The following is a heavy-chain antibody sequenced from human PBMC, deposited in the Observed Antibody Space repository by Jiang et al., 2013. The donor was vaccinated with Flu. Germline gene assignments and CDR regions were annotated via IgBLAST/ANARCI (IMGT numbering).Heavy chain of an antibody. D-gene: IGHD3-9*01. CDR2: ITGNGATT. J-gene: IGHJ4*02. Sequence: LVESGGGLVQPGGSLRLSCAASAFTFSSYAMTWVRQAPGKGLEWVSTITGNGATTYYADSVKGRFTISRDSSKNSVSLQMNSLRAEDTAVYYCARLRTNYNIVTGYYFDFGYFDYWGQGTLVTVPS. V-gene: IGHV3-23*04. CDR1: AFTFSSYA. CDR3: ARLRTNYNIVTGYYFDFGYFDY.